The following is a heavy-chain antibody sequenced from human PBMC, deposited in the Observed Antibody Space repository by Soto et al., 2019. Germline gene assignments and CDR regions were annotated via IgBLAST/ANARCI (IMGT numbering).Heavy chain of an antibody. J-gene: IGHJ5*02. CDR3: TSGSGSSWYDV. Sequence: QVQLVQSGAEVEKPGASVSVSCRASGYTFISYYIHWVRQAPGHGLERMGWINTQNGVRKYAQKFQDRVIMTRDASNNTASMQLTRVTYDDQAIYYCTSGSGSSWYDVWGQGTLVPVSS. D-gene: IGHD3-22*01. CDR1: GYTFISYY. V-gene: IGHV1-2*02. CDR2: INTQNGVR.